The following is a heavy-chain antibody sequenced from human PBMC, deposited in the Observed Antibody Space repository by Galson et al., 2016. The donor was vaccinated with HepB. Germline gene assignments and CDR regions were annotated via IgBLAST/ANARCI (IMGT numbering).Heavy chain of an antibody. J-gene: IGHJ3*01. Sequence: SLRLSCAASGFTFSDYWVTWVRQAPGKGLEWVANIRRDESARYYVDSVKGRFTISRDNAKNSLYLQMDSLRAEDTAVYYCARDVSPGYSGTYSDAFDVWGQGTMVTVSS. D-gene: IGHD1-26*01. CDR2: IRRDESAR. CDR1: GFTFSDYW. CDR3: ARDVSPGYSGTYSDAFDV. V-gene: IGHV3-7*01.